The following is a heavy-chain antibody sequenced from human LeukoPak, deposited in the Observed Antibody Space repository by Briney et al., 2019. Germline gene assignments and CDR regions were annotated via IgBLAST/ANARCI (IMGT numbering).Heavy chain of an antibody. V-gene: IGHV3-11*04. CDR1: GFTVSSNY. CDR2: ISSSGSTI. D-gene: IGHD3-3*01. Sequence: AGGSLRLSCAASGFTVSSNYMSWIRQAPGKGLEWVSYISSSGSTIYYADSVKGRFTISRDNAKNSLYLQMNSLRAEDTAVYYCAREGGRFLENVDYWGQGTLVTVSS. J-gene: IGHJ4*02. CDR3: AREGGRFLENVDY.